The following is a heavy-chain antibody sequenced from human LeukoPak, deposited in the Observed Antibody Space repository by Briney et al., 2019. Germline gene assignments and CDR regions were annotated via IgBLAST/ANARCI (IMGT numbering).Heavy chain of an antibody. CDR1: GGSFSGYY. V-gene: IGHV4-34*01. D-gene: IGHD3-22*01. Sequence: SETLSLTCDVYGGSFSGYYWSWIRQPPGKGLEWFGEINHSGSTNDNPSLKSRVTISVDKSKNQFSLKLTSVTAADTAVYFCARSLYYYESSGYSDWGQGTLVTVSS. J-gene: IGHJ4*02. CDR3: ARSLYYYESSGYSD. CDR2: INHSGST.